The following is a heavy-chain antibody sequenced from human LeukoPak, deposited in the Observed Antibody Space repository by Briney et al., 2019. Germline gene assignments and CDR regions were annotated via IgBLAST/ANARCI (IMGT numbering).Heavy chain of an antibody. CDR3: AKDRSIGSGWYPGDY. D-gene: IGHD6-19*01. CDR2: ISYDGSNK. V-gene: IGHV3-30*18. CDR1: GFTFSSYG. J-gene: IGHJ4*02. Sequence: SGGSLRLSCAASGFTFSSYGMHWVRQAPGKGLEWVAVISYDGSNKYYADSVKGRFTISRDNSKNTLYLQMNSLRAEDTAVYYCAKDRSIGSGWYPGDYWGQGTLVTVSS.